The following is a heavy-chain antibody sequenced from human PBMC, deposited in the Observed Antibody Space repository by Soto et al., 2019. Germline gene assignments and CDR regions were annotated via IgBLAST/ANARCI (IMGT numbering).Heavy chain of an antibody. CDR3: ARCRKQQLVQLYYYGMDV. Sequence: EALSLTCAVYGGSFSGYYWSWIRQPPGKGLEWIGEINHSGSTNYNPSLKSRVTISVDTSKNQFSLKLSSVTAADTAVYYCARCRKQQLVQLYYYGMDVWGQGTTVTISS. CDR2: INHSGST. V-gene: IGHV4-34*01. D-gene: IGHD6-13*01. CDR1: GGSFSGYY. J-gene: IGHJ6*02.